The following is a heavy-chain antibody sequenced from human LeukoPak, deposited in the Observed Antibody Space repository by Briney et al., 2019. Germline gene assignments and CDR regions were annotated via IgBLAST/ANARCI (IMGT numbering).Heavy chain of an antibody. CDR2: ISSSGSTI. V-gene: IGHV3-48*03. Sequence: GVSLRLSCAASGFTFSRCEMNWVRQAPGKGLEGVSYISSSGSTIYYADSVKGRFTISRANAKNSLYLQMNSLRAEDTADHYCARDLDSRGWELTDYFDYWGQGTLVTVSS. J-gene: IGHJ4*02. CDR1: GFTFSRCE. D-gene: IGHD6-19*01. CDR3: ARDLDSRGWELTDYFDY.